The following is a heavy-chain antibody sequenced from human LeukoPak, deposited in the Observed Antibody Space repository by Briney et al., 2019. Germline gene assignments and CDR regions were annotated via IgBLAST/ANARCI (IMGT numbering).Heavy chain of an antibody. V-gene: IGHV4-39*01. CDR3: ARRRGDPGAFDI. Sequence: SETLSLTCSVSGGSVTNSSGYYWAWIRQPPGKGLEWIGSFYCRGNTYYNLSLKSRLTISVDTSKNQFSLKMSSVTATDTAIYYCARRRGDPGAFDIWGQGTQVTVSS. CDR2: FYCRGNT. D-gene: IGHD2-21*02. CDR1: GGSVTNSSGYY. J-gene: IGHJ3*02.